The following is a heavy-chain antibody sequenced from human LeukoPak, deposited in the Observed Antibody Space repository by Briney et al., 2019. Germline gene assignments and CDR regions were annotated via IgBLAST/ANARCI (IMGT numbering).Heavy chain of an antibody. V-gene: IGHV4-4*07. J-gene: IGHJ4*02. Sequence: PSETLSLTRTVSGGSISSYYWSWIRQPAGKGLEWIGRIYTSGSTNYNPSLKSRVTMSVDTSKNQFSLKLSSVTAADTAVYYCARASDYYDSSGYFRFDYWGQGTLVTVSS. CDR1: GGSISSYY. D-gene: IGHD3-22*01. CDR2: IYTSGST. CDR3: ARASDYYDSSGYFRFDY.